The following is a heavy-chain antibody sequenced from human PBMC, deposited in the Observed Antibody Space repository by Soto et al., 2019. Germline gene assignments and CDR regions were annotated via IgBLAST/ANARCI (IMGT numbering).Heavy chain of an antibody. CDR1: GGTFSSYA. D-gene: IGHD3-10*01. CDR2: IIPIFGTA. V-gene: IGHV1-69*01. Sequence: QVQLVQSGAEVKKLGSSVKVSCKASGGTFSSYAISWVRQAPGQGLEWMGGIIPIFGTANYAQKFQGRVTITADESTSTAYMELSSLRSEDTAVYYCARIVDGSGSYYKAKGHYYYYGMDVWGQGTTVTVSS. CDR3: ARIVDGSGSYYKAKGHYYYYGMDV. J-gene: IGHJ6*02.